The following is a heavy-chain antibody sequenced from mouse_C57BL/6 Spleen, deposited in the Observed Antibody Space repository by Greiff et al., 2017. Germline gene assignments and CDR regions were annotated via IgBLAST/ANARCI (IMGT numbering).Heavy chain of an antibody. CDR2: INPNNGGT. CDR3: ARDYSNPGAMDY. D-gene: IGHD2-5*01. Sequence: VQLQQSGPELVKPGASVKISCKASGYTFTDYYMNWVKQSHGKSLEWIGDINPNNGGTSYNQKFKGKATLTVDKSSSTAYMELRSLTSEDSAVYYCARDYSNPGAMDYWGQGTSVTVSS. V-gene: IGHV1-26*01. CDR1: GYTFTDYY. J-gene: IGHJ4*01.